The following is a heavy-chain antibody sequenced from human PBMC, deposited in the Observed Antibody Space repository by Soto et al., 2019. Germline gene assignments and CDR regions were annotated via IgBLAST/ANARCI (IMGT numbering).Heavy chain of an antibody. V-gene: IGHV3-48*01. J-gene: IGHJ2*01. CDR2: ISSSSSTI. CDR3: ASSSGGYSGYETGYFDL. Sequence: EVQLVESGGGLVQPGGSLRLSCAASGFTFSSYSMNWVRQAPGKGLEWVSYISSSSSTIYYADSVKGRFTISRDNAKNSLYLQMNSLRAEDTAVYYCASSSGGYSGYETGYFDLWGRGTLVTVSS. CDR1: GFTFSSYS. D-gene: IGHD5-12*01.